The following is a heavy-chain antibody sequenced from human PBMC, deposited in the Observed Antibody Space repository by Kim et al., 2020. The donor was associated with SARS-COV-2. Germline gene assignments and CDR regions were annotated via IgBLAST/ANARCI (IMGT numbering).Heavy chain of an antibody. V-gene: IGHV3-74*01. J-gene: IGHJ4*02. D-gene: IGHD3-16*01. Sequence: ADYVKGRFTISRDNARNTMYLQMNSLGAEDTAVYYCASRSTGYVSDKFDYWGQGTLVTVYS. CDR3: ASRSTGYVSDKFDY.